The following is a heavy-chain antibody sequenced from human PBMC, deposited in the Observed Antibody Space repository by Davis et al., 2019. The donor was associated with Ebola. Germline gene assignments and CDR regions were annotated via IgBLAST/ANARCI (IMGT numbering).Heavy chain of an antibody. Sequence: MPSEPLSLTCTVSGGSISSSSYYWGWIRQPPGKGLEWIGSIYYSGSTYYNPSLKSRVTISVDTSKNQFSLKLSSVTAADTAVYYCARRRGCSSTSCYFAVDYWGQGTLVTVSS. CDR3: ARRRGCSSTSCYFAVDY. J-gene: IGHJ4*02. CDR1: GGSISSSSYY. D-gene: IGHD2-2*01. CDR2: IYYSGST. V-gene: IGHV4-39*01.